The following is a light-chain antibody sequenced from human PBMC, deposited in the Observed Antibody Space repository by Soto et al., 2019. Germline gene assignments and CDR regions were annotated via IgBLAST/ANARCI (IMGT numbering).Light chain of an antibody. CDR3: QQANSFPRT. Sequence: DIQMTQSPSSVSASVGDRVTITCRASQRIGSSLAWYQQKPGKAPKLLIYTASSLYSGVPSRFSGSGSGTDFTLTISSLQPEDFATYYCQQANSFPRTFGQGTKVECK. V-gene: IGKV1-12*01. CDR1: QRIGSS. J-gene: IGKJ1*01. CDR2: TAS.